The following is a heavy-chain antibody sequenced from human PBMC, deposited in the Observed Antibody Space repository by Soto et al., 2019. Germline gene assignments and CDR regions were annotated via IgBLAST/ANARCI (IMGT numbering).Heavy chain of an antibody. D-gene: IGHD3-10*01. J-gene: IGHJ4*02. CDR2: IYWDDDK. V-gene: IGHV2-5*02. CDR1: GFSLSSSGVG. CDR3: ARRSSGFGELVDY. Sequence: QITLKESGPTLVKPTQTLTLTCFFSGFSLSSSGVGVGWIRQPPGKALEWLALIYWDDDKHYSPSLKTRLTITPDTSKNQVVLTLTNVDPVDTGTYYGARRSSGFGELVDYWGQGTLVTVSS.